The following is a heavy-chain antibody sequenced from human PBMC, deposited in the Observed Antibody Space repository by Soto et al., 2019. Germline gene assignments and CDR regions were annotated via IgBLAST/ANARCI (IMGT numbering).Heavy chain of an antibody. V-gene: IGHV4-31*03. J-gene: IGHJ5*02. CDR1: GGSINSGGYH. Sequence: QVQLQESGPGLVKPSQTLSLTCTVSGGSINSGGYHWNWIRQHPGKGLEWIGYIYDSGTTYYNPSLKSRVTISLDTSKNQFSLKLSSVTAADTAVYYCARGVSFYDTSGATSKWFDPWGQGSLVTVSS. D-gene: IGHD3-22*01. CDR3: ARGVSFYDTSGATSKWFDP. CDR2: IYDSGTT.